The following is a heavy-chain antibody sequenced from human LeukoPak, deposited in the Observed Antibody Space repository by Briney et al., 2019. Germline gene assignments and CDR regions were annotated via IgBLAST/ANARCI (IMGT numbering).Heavy chain of an antibody. CDR2: INHSGST. Sequence: KPSETLSLTCTVSGGSISSYYWSWIRQPPGKGLEWIGEINHSGSTNYNPSLKSRVTISVDTSKNQFSLKLSSVTAADTAVYYCASGEGARLFDYWGQGTLVTVSS. V-gene: IGHV4-34*01. CDR1: GGSISSYY. J-gene: IGHJ4*02. CDR3: ASGEGARLFDY. D-gene: IGHD1-26*01.